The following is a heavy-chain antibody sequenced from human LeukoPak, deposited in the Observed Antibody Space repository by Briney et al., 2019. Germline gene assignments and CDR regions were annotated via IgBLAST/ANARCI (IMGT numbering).Heavy chain of an antibody. CDR1: GHSISSGYY. D-gene: IGHD3/OR15-3a*01. V-gene: IGHV4-38-2*01. Sequence: SETLSLTCAVSGHSISSGYYCGWLRQSPGKGLEWIGSIYHSGSTYYNPSLKSRVTISVDTSKNQFSLRLTSVTAADTAVYYCARARTGPTPYGMDVWGKGTTVTVSS. CDR3: ARARTGPTPYGMDV. J-gene: IGHJ6*04. CDR2: IYHSGST.